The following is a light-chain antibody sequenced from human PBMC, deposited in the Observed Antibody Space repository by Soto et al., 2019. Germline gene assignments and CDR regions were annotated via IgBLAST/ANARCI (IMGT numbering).Light chain of an antibody. CDR3: HQYHNFPRT. Sequence: IQLTQSPSSLSASVGDRVTITCRASQTISNWLAWYQQKPGKAPKLLIYDASSLESGVPSRFSGSGSGTEFTLTISSLQPDDFATYYCHQYHNFPRTFGQGTKVDI. V-gene: IGKV1-5*01. J-gene: IGKJ1*01. CDR2: DAS. CDR1: QTISNW.